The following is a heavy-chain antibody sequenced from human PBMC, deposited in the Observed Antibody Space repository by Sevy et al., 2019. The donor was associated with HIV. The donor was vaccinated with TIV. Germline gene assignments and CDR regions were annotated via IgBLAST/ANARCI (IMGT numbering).Heavy chain of an antibody. J-gene: IGHJ4*02. Sequence: GGSLRLSCAASGFTFSSYAMHWVRQAPGKGLEWVAMTSYDGRNKYHADSVKGRFTISRDNSKNTLYLQMNSLRAEGTAVYYCARTNYYEDYWGQGTLVTVSS. CDR1: GFTFSSYA. V-gene: IGHV3-30*14. CDR2: TSYDGRNK. CDR3: ARTNYYEDY. D-gene: IGHD3-16*01.